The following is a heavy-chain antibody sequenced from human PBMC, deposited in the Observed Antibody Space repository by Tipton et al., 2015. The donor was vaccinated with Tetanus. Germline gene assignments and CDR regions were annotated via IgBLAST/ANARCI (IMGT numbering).Heavy chain of an antibody. V-gene: IGHV3-33*01. CDR3: AREADCSGGSCFSGDFDN. CDR2: SWYDGTDT. Sequence: SLRLSCAASGFIFSSYGIHWVRQAPGKGLEWVAVSWYDGTDTYYADAVKGRFTISRDNFKNTLYLQMNSLRAEDTAVYYCAREADCSGGSCFSGDFDNWGQGTQVTVSS. D-gene: IGHD2-15*01. CDR1: GFIFSSYG. J-gene: IGHJ4*02.